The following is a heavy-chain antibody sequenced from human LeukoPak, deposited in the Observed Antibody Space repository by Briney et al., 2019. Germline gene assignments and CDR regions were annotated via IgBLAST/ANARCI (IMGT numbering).Heavy chain of an antibody. Sequence: ASAKVSCKASGYTFNGYYMHWVRQAPGQGLEWMGWISPNSGATRYAEKFQGRVTMTTDTSFSTAYMKLSSLRSDDTAVYYCARAPAPIKYNIDYWGQGTLVTVSS. V-gene: IGHV1-2*02. CDR2: ISPNSGAT. CDR3: ARAPAPIKYNIDY. D-gene: IGHD1-14*01. CDR1: GYTFNGYY. J-gene: IGHJ4*02.